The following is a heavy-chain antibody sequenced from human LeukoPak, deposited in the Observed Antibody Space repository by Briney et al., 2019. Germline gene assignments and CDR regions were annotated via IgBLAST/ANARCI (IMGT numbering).Heavy chain of an antibody. V-gene: IGHV4-59*11. CDR2: ISYIGTT. J-gene: IGHJ5*02. D-gene: IGHD2-2*01. CDR3: ARGGAGSVPAAYNWFDP. CDR1: GDSFSSHY. Sequence: SETLSLTCAVSGDSFSSHYWTWIRQPPGRGLEWIGYISYIGTTNYNPSLKSRVTISIDTSKNQFSLKLSSVAAADTAVYYCARGGAGSVPAAYNWFDPWGQGALVTVSS.